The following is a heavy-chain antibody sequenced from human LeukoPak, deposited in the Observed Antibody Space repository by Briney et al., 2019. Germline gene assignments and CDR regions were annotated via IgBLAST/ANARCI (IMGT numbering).Heavy chain of an antibody. V-gene: IGHV4-59*08. CDR3: VRHWRGDSPFDY. J-gene: IGHJ4*02. Sequence: SETLSLTCTVSGGSISSYYWSWIRQPPGKGLEWIGYIYYSGSTNYNPSLKSRVTTSVDTSKNQFSLKLSSVTAADTAVYYCVRHWRGDSPFDYWGQGTLVTVSS. D-gene: IGHD3-16*01. CDR2: IYYSGST. CDR1: GGSISSYY.